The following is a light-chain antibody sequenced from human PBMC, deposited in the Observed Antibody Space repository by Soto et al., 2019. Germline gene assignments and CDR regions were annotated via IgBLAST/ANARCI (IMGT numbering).Light chain of an antibody. CDR2: GAS. J-gene: IGKJ2*01. V-gene: IGKV3-20*01. CDR1: QSVSSNH. CDR3: QQYGGSTYT. Sequence: EIVLTQSPGSLSLSPRERATLSCRASQSVSSNHLAWYQQKPGQAPRLLIYGASRRATGIPDRFSGSGSGTDFTLTISRLEPEDLAMYYCQQYGGSTYTFGQGTKVEIK.